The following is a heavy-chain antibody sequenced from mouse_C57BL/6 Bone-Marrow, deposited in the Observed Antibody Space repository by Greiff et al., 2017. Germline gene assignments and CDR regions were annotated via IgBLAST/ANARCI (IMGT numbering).Heavy chain of an antibody. CDR1: GYTFTSYG. V-gene: IGHV1-81*01. CDR2: IYPRSGNT. Sequence: QVQLKQSGAELVRPGASVKLSCKASGYTFTSYGISWVKQRTGQGLEWIGEIYPRSGNTYYNEKFKGKATLTADKSSSTAYMELRSLTSEDSAVYFCARRGGYYGSRLSMDYWGQGTSVTVSA. D-gene: IGHD1-1*01. CDR3: ARRGGYYGSRLSMDY. J-gene: IGHJ4*01.